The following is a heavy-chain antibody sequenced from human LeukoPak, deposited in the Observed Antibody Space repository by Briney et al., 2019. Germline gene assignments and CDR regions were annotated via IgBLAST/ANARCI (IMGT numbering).Heavy chain of an antibody. D-gene: IGHD2-2*01. CDR3: AREYIVVVPAATGEQDYYYYYGMDV. J-gene: IGHJ6*02. V-gene: IGHV3-30-3*01. Sequence: PGGSLRLSCAASGFTFSSYAMHWVRQAPGKGLEWVAVISYDGSNKYYADSVKVRFTISRDNSKNTLYLQMNSLRAEDTAVYYCAREYIVVVPAATGEQDYYYYYGMDVWGQGTTVTVSS. CDR2: ISYDGSNK. CDR1: GFTFSSYA.